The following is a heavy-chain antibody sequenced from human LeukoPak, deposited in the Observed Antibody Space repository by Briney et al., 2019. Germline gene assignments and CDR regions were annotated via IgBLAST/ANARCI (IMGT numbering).Heavy chain of an antibody. J-gene: IGHJ4*02. CDR3: ARRLGATQPYFDF. V-gene: IGHV5-51*01. D-gene: IGHD1-26*01. Sequence: GEFLKISCMASGYNFLRYWIGWVRQNPGKGLEWMGTIYPPYSDNTYNPSFEGQVPLSADSSIRTASLQWSSLKASDTAIYYCARRLGATQPYFDFWGQGTLDSVSS. CDR2: IYPPYSDN. CDR1: GYNFLRYW.